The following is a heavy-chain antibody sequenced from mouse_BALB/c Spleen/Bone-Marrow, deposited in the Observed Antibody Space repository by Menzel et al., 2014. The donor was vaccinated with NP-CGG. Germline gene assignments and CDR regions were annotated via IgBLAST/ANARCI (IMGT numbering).Heavy chain of an antibody. D-gene: IGHD1-1*02. V-gene: IGHV1-7*01. Sequence: QVQLQQPGAELAKPGASVKMSCKASGYTFTSYWMHWVKQRPGQGLECIGYINPSTGYTEYNQKFKDKATLTADKSSSTAYMQLSSLTSEDSAVYYCARYGGGFCDGFAYWGQGTLVTVSA. CDR2: INPSTGYT. J-gene: IGHJ3*01. CDR3: ARYGGGFCDGFAY. CDR1: GYTFTSYW.